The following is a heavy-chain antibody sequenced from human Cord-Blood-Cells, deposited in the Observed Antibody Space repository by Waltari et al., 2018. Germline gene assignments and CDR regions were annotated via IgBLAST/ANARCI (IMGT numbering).Heavy chain of an antibody. V-gene: IGHV1-69*01. CDR2: IIPIFGTA. CDR3: ARQSSSSFPYNWFDP. Sequence: GGTFSSYAISWVRQAPGQGLEWMGGIIPIFGTANYAQKFQGRVTITADESTSTAYMELSSLRSEDTAVYYCARQSSSSFPYNWFDPWGQGTLVTVSS. CDR1: GGTFSSYA. D-gene: IGHD6-6*01. J-gene: IGHJ5*02.